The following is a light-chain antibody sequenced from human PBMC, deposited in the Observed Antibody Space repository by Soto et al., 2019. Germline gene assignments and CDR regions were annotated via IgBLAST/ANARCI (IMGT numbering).Light chain of an antibody. J-gene: IGKJ2*01. V-gene: IGKV3-20*01. CDR1: QSVSSSY. CDR3: QQYGSSPYT. CDR2: DAS. Sequence: EIVLTQSPGTLSLSPGERATLSCRASQSVSSSYLAWYQQRPGQAPRLLIPDASSRATGIPDRFSGSGSGTDFTLTISRLEPEDFAVYYCQQYGSSPYTFGQGTSWRSN.